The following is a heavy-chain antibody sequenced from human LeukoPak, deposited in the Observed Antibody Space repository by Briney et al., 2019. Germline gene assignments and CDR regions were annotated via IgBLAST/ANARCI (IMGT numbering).Heavy chain of an antibody. CDR2: IYHSGST. V-gene: IGHV4-30-2*01. D-gene: IGHD3-22*01. Sequence: SQTLSLTCTVSGGSISSGGYYWSWIRQPPGKGLEWIGYIYHSGSTYYNPSLKSRVTISVDRSKNQFSLKLSSVTAADTAVYYCARYGPMIVVVHDAFDIWGQGTMVTVSS. CDR1: GGSISSGGYY. J-gene: IGHJ3*02. CDR3: ARYGPMIVVVHDAFDI.